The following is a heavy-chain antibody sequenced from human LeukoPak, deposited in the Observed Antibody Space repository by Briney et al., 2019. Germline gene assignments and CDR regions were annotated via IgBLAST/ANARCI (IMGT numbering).Heavy chain of an antibody. J-gene: IGHJ3*01. D-gene: IGHD5-12*01. V-gene: IGHV3-48*03. CDR1: GFIFSSFE. CDR2: ITSRSSTI. CDR3: SRKRGFVPFDL. Sequence: GGSLRLSCEASGFIFSSFELNWVRQAPGKGLEWISYITSRSSTIYYADSVKGRFTISRDNARNTLYLQMNSLRAEDTAVYYCSRKRGFVPFDLWGQGTMVTVSS.